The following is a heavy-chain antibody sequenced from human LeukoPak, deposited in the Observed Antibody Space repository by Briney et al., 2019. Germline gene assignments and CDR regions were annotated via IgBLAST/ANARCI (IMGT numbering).Heavy chain of an antibody. CDR1: GITFSSYA. CDR3: AKRNGVATIDY. CDR2: ITSSGSGT. D-gene: IGHD5-12*01. Sequence: GGSLRLSCAASGITFSSYAMSWVRQAPGKGLEWVSVITSSGSGTYYADSVKGRFTISRDNSKNTLFLQMNSLRAEDTAIYYCAKRNGVATIDYWGQGTLVTVSS. J-gene: IGHJ4*02. V-gene: IGHV3-23*01.